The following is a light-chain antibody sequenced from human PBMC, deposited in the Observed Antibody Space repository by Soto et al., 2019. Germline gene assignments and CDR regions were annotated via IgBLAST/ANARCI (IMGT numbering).Light chain of an antibody. J-gene: IGKJ1*01. Sequence: DIQMTQSPSTLSASVGDRVTITCRASQFISSWLAWYQQKPGKVPKLLIFHASILESGVPSRFSGSGSGTEFTLTTSSLQPDDFATYYCQQYSSYSTFGQGTKVDIK. CDR3: QQYSSYST. CDR2: HAS. CDR1: QFISSW. V-gene: IGKV1-5*01.